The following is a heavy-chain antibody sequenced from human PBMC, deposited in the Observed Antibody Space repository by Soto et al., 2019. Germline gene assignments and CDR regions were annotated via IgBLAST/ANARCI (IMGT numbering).Heavy chain of an antibody. CDR1: GGSISSDNYF. J-gene: IGHJ3*02. V-gene: IGHV4-31*03. D-gene: IGHD1-26*01. CDR3: AREVGSATTSDAFEI. Sequence: QVQLQESGPGLVKPSQTLSLTCTVSGGSISSDNYFWSWIRQHPGKGLEWIGYIYYSGSAYYNPSLMSRVTISVDTSKNQFSLRLNSVTAADTAMYYCAREVGSATTSDAFEIWGQGTMVTVSS. CDR2: IYYSGSA.